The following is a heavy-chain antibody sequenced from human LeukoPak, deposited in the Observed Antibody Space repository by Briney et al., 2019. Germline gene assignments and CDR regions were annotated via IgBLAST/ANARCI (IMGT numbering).Heavy chain of an antibody. Sequence: GGSLRLSCAASGFTFSSYAMSWVRQAPGKGLEWVSVISDSGGSTYYADSVKGRFTISRDNSKNTLYLQMNSLRAVDTAVYYCAKGIAVAGTVAYYYGMDVWGQGTTVIVSS. D-gene: IGHD6-19*01. V-gene: IGHV3-23*01. J-gene: IGHJ6*02. CDR3: AKGIAVAGTVAYYYGMDV. CDR2: ISDSGGST. CDR1: GFTFSSYA.